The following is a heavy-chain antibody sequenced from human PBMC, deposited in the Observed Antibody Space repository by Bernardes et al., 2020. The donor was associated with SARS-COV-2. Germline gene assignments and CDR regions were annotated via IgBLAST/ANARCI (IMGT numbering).Heavy chain of an antibody. J-gene: IGHJ6*02. CDR2: IYSGGST. CDR3: AREVRGSSYYYGMDV. CDR1: GFTVSSNY. D-gene: IGHD3-10*01. Sequence: GALRLSCAASGFTVSSNYMSWVRQAPGKGLEWVSVIYSGGSTYYADSVKGRFTISRDNSKNTLYLQMNSLRAEDTAVYYCAREVRGSSYYYGMDVWGQGTTVTVSS. V-gene: IGHV3-66*02.